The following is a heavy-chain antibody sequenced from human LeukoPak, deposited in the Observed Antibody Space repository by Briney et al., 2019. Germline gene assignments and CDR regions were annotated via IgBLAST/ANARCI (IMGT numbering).Heavy chain of an antibody. CDR1: GFTFSSYS. J-gene: IGHJ5*02. D-gene: IGHD1-7*01. Sequence: GGSLRLSCAASGFTFSSYSMNWVRQAPGKGLEWVSSISSSSSYIYYADSVKGRFTISRDNAKNSLYLQMNSLRAEDTAVYYCARGRLNSNWFDPWGQGTLVTVSS. V-gene: IGHV3-21*01. CDR2: ISSSSSYI. CDR3: ARGRLNSNWFDP.